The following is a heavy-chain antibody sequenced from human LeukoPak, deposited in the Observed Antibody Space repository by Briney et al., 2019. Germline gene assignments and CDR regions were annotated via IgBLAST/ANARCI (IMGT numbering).Heavy chain of an antibody. V-gene: IGHV4-4*02. CDR1: GGSISSSSSNC. D-gene: IGHD4-23*01. Sequence: PSETLSLTCAVSGGSISSSSSNCWTWVRQPPGKGLEWIGEIYHSGATNYNPSLKSRVTMLLDKSKNQFSLNLNSVTAADTAVYYCARNGGNSDFDYWGQGTLVTASS. CDR2: IYHSGAT. CDR3: ARNGGNSDFDY. J-gene: IGHJ4*02.